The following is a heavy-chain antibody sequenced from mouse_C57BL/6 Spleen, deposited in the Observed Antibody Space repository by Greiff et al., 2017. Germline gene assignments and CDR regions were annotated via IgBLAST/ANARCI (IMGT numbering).Heavy chain of an antibody. Sequence: VQLQQPGAELVKPGASVKMSCKASGYTFTSYWITWVKQRPGQGLEWIGDIYPGSGSTNYNEKFKSKATLTVDTSSSTAYMQLSSLTSEDSAVYYCARKITAVVATDWYFDVWGTGTPVTVSS. CDR2: IYPGSGST. V-gene: IGHV1-55*01. D-gene: IGHD1-1*01. CDR3: ARKITAVVATDWYFDV. J-gene: IGHJ1*03. CDR1: GYTFTSYW.